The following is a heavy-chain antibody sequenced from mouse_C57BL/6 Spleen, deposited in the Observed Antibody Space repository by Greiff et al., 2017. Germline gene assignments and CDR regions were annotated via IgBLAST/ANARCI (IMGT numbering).Heavy chain of an antibody. CDR1: GYTFTSYW. CDR2: IDPSDSYT. D-gene: IGHD2-5*01. CDR3: AKLYYSNYLFDY. V-gene: IGHV1-50*01. Sequence: VQLKESGAELVKPGASVKLSCKASGYTFTSYWMQWVKQRPGQGLEWIGEIDPSDSYTNYNQKFKGKATLTVDTSSSTAYMQLSSLTSEDSAVYYCAKLYYSNYLFDYWGQGTTLTVSS. J-gene: IGHJ2*01.